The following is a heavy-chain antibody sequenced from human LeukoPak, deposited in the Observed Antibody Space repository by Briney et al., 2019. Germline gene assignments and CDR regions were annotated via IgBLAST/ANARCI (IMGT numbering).Heavy chain of an antibody. D-gene: IGHD3-9*01. CDR3: AREISHYDILTGYYNWLDY. Sequence: ASVKVSCKASGYTFTSYYMHWVRQAPGQGLEWMGIINPSGGSTSYAQKFQGRVTMTRDTSTSTVYMELSSLRSEDTAVYYYAREISHYDILTGYYNWLDYWGQGTLVTVSS. CDR1: GYTFTSYY. V-gene: IGHV1-46*01. J-gene: IGHJ4*02. CDR2: INPSGGST.